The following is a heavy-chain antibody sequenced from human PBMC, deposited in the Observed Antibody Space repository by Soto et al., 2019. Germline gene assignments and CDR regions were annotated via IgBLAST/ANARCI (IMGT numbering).Heavy chain of an antibody. D-gene: IGHD5-12*01. Sequence: EVQLLQSGGGLVQPGGSLRLSCTASGFIYSIYAMAWVRQAPGKGLEWVSAISGSGGETYYADSVKGRFTISRDNSKNTVYLQMTNLRAEDTAVYYCAKEIAVAVATPPEYWGKGTLVTVSS. CDR2: ISGSGGET. CDR3: AKEIAVAVATPPEY. V-gene: IGHV3-23*01. CDR1: GFIYSIYA. J-gene: IGHJ4*02.